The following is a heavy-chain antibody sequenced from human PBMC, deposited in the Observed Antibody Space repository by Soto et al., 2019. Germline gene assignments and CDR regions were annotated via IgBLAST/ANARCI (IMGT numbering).Heavy chain of an antibody. V-gene: IGHV1-18*01. CDR2: INTYNGMT. D-gene: IGHD3-10*01. J-gene: IGHJ4*02. CDR3: AKSPRGEMATD. Sequence: QVQLVQSGGEVKKPGASVTVSCKASGYTFINYHITWVRPAPGQGLEWMAWINTYNGMTDYAQRFQGRVTMTRDTSTSTAYMELRNLGSDDTAVYFCAKSPRGEMATDWGQGTLVTVSS. CDR1: GYTFINYH.